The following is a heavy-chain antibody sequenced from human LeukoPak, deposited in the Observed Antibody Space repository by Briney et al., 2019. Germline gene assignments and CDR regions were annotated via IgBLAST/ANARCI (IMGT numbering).Heavy chain of an antibody. D-gene: IGHD3-22*01. CDR2: IWYDGSNK. CDR1: GSTFSSYG. Sequence: PGGSLRLSCAASGSTFSSYGMHWVRQAPGKGLEWVAVIWYDGSNKYYADSVKGRFTISRDNSKNTLYLQMNSLRAEDTAVYYCAKDLNYYDSSGYYYFDYWGQGTLVTVSS. V-gene: IGHV3-30*02. CDR3: AKDLNYYDSSGYYYFDY. J-gene: IGHJ4*02.